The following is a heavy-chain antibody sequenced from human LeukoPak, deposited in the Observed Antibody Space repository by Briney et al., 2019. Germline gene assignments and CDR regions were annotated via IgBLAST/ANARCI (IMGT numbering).Heavy chain of an antibody. J-gene: IGHJ4*02. V-gene: IGHV4-38-2*02. CDR2: IYHSGST. CDR1: GYSISSGYY. D-gene: IGHD4-23*01. Sequence: PSETLSLTRTVSGYSISSGYYWDWIRQPPGKGLEWIGGIYHSGSTYYNPSLKSRVTMSVDTSKNQFSLKLRSVTAADTAVYYCARVYYGGNPYFDYWGQGTLVTVSS. CDR3: ARVYYGGNPYFDY.